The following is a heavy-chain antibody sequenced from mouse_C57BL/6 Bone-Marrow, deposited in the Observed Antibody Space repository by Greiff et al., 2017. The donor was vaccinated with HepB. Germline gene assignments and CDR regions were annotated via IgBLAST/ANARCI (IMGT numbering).Heavy chain of an antibody. CDR3: TTSLYDYSYYFDY. D-gene: IGHD2-4*01. CDR2: IDPENGDT. J-gene: IGHJ2*01. V-gene: IGHV14-4*01. Sequence: VQLKESGAELVRPGASVKLSCTASGFNIKDDYMHWVKQRPEQGLEWIGWIDPENGDTEYASKFQGKATITADTSSNTAYLQLSSLTSEDTAVYYCTTSLYDYSYYFDYWGQGTTLTVSS. CDR1: GFNIKDDY.